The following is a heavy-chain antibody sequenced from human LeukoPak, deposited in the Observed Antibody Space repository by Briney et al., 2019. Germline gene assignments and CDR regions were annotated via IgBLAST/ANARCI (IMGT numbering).Heavy chain of an antibody. D-gene: IGHD4-23*01. V-gene: IGHV1-69*05. Sequence: SVKVSCKASGGTFSSYAISWVRQAPGQGLEWMGGIIPIFGTANYAQKFQGRVTITTDESTSTAYMELSSLRSEDTAVYYCARGDDYGGDYYYYYYMDVWGKGTTVTVSS. CDR2: IIPIFGTA. CDR1: GGTFSSYA. CDR3: ARGDDYGGDYYYYYYMDV. J-gene: IGHJ6*03.